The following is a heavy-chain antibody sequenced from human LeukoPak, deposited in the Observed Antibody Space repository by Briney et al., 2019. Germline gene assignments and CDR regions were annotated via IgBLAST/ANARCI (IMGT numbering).Heavy chain of an antibody. CDR2: ISYDGSNK. V-gene: IGHV3-30*18. Sequence: GGSLRLSCAASGLTFSSYGMHWVRQAPGKGLEWVAVISYDGSNKYYADSVKGRFTISRDNSKNTLYLQMNSLRAEDTAVYYCAKDLSDYYGGGDIWGQGTMVTVSS. CDR3: AKDLSDYYGGGDI. CDR1: GLTFSSYG. D-gene: IGHD3-10*01. J-gene: IGHJ3*02.